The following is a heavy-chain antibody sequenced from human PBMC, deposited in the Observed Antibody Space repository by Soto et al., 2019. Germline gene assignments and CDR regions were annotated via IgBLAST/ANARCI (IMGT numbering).Heavy chain of an antibody. J-gene: IGHJ5*02. D-gene: IGHD2-2*01. V-gene: IGHV3-74*01. CDR3: ARGACHGTSCYVFDP. CDR1: GFTFRSHW. CDR2: INSDGSSA. Sequence: VQLVESGGGLVQPGGSLRLSCVASGFTFRSHWMHWVRQSPGKGLVWVSEINSDGSSANYADAVKGRFTFSRDNAKKTLYLQMNSLRAEDTAVYYCARGACHGTSCYVFDPWGPGTLVTVSS.